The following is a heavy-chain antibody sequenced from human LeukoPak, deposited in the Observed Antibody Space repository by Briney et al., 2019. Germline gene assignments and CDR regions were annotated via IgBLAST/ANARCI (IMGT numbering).Heavy chain of an antibody. D-gene: IGHD2-15*01. CDR1: GYIFTGYY. Sequence: GASVKVSCKASGYIFTGYYMHWVRQAPGQGLEWMGWINPNSGGTNYAQKFQGRVTMTRDTSISTAYMELSRLRSDDTAVYYCARAEATVVVVAATFAYWGQGTLVTVSS. CDR2: INPNSGGT. CDR3: ARAEATVVVVAATFAY. V-gene: IGHV1-2*02. J-gene: IGHJ4*02.